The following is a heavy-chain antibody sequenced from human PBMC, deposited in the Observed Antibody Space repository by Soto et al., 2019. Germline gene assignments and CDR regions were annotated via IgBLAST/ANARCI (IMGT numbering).Heavy chain of an antibody. CDR1: GFTFSSYW. J-gene: IGHJ6*02. CDR3: ARGLAADYYYYGMDV. D-gene: IGHD6-19*01. V-gene: IGHV3-7*05. Sequence: GGSLRLSCAASGFTFSSYWMSWVRQAPGKGLEWVANIKQDGSEKYYVDSVKGRFTISRDNAKNSLYLQMNSLRAEDTAVYYCARGLAADYYYYGMDVWGQGTTVTVSS. CDR2: IKQDGSEK.